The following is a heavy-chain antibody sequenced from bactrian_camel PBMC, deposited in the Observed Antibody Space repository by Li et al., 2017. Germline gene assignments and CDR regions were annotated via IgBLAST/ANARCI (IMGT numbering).Heavy chain of an antibody. J-gene: IGHJ4*01. D-gene: IGHD6*01. Sequence: HVQLVESGGGSVQAGRSLRLSCASSGSIVSTMYMGWVRQAPGKGLEWVSSIYTDGSGPYYAEFVKGRLTMSSDNAKNTVYLQMNSLKSEDTALYYCATDDPRLIACGSSCWPYWGQGTQVTVS. CDR1: GSIVSTMY. V-gene: IGHV3-2*01. CDR2: IYTDGSGP. CDR3: ATDDPRLIACGSSCWPY.